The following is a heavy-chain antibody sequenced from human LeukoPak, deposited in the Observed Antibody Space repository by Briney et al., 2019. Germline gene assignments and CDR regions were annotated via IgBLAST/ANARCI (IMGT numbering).Heavy chain of an antibody. V-gene: IGHV3-23*01. CDR3: AKDPYSTGLYQGYYFDY. CDR1: GFTFSTYA. Sequence: GGSLRLSCAASGFTFSTYAMSWIRQAPGKGLEWVSGISGSGDRIYYADSVKGRFSISRDNSKNTLYLQMNSLRDGDTAVYYCAKDPYSTGLYQGYYFDYWGQGTLVTVSS. CDR2: ISGSGDRI. J-gene: IGHJ4*02. D-gene: IGHD6-19*01.